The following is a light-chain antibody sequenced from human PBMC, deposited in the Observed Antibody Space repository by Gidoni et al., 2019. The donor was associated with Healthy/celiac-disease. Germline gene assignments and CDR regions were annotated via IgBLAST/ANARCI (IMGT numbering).Light chain of an antibody. V-gene: IGKV3-20*01. Sequence: EIVLTQSPGTLSLSPGERATLSCRARKSVSSSYLAWYQQKPGQAPRLLIYGASSRATGIPDRFSGSGSGTDFTLTISRLEPEDFAVYYCQQYGSSPLFTFGPGTKVDIK. CDR1: KSVSSSY. CDR3: QQYGSSPLFT. CDR2: GAS. J-gene: IGKJ3*01.